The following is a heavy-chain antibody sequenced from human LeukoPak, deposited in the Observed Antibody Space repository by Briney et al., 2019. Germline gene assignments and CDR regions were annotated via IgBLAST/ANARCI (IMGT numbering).Heavy chain of an antibody. CDR1: GFTFDDYG. D-gene: IGHD3-10*01. CDR2: ISWNSGSI. J-gene: IGHJ4*02. V-gene: IGHV3-9*01. Sequence: GGSLRLSCAASGFTFDDYGMSWVRQAPGKGLEWVSGISWNSGSIGYADSVKGRFTISRDNAKNSLYLQMNSLRAEDTALYYCAKDPYYYGSGSQGYYFDYWGQGTLVTVSS. CDR3: AKDPYYYGSGSQGYYFDY.